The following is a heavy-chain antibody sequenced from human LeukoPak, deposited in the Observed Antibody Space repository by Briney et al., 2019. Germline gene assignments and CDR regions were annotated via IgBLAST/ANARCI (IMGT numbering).Heavy chain of an antibody. D-gene: IGHD6-13*01. CDR1: GFTFSSYA. V-gene: IGHV3-23*01. CDR2: ISGSGGST. J-gene: IGHJ4*02. CDR3: ASPLGGAAAGTGDY. Sequence: GGSLRLSCAASGFTFSSYAMSWVRQAPGKGLEWVSAISGSGGSTYYADSVKGRFTISRDNSKNTLYMRMNSLRAEDTAVYYCASPLGGAAAGTGDYWGQGTLVTVSS.